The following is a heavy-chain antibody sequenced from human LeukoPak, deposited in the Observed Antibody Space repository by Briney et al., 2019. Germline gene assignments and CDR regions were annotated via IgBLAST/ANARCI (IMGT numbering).Heavy chain of an antibody. CDR2: TYYRSKWYN. D-gene: IGHD1-26*01. Sequence: SQTLSLTRAISGDSVSSNSAAWNWIRQSPSRGLEWLGRTYYRSKWYNDYAVSVKSRITINPDTSKNQFSLQLNSVTPEDTAVYYCARASLGDPFSGSYPPWDYFDYWGQGTLVTVSS. V-gene: IGHV6-1*01. CDR3: ARASLGDPFSGSYPPWDYFDY. J-gene: IGHJ4*02. CDR1: GDSVSSNSAA.